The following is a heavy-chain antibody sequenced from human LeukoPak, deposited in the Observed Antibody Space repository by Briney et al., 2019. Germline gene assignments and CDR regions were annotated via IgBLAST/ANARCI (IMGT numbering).Heavy chain of an antibody. V-gene: IGHV3-74*01. CDR2: IYTDGRRT. CDR1: GFTLSSHW. D-gene: IGHD6-13*01. Sequence: GGSLRLSCAGSGFTLSSHWMHWVRQGPGKGLVWVSRIYTDGRRTDYADSVKGRFTISGDNAKNTLYLQMNSLRAEDTAVYYCAKVQTGYSSSWYYFDYWGQGTLVTVSS. J-gene: IGHJ4*02. CDR3: AKVQTGYSSSWYYFDY.